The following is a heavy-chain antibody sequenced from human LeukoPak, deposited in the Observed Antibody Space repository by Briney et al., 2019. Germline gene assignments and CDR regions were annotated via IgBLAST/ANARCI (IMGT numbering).Heavy chain of an antibody. V-gene: IGHV3-66*02. CDR1: GFTVSSNY. CDR3: ARDLRYCSSTSCYNWFDP. D-gene: IGHD2-2*01. CDR2: IYSGGST. Sequence: GGSLRLSCAASGFTVSSNYMSWVRQAPGKGLEWVSVIYSGGSTYYADSVKSRFTISRDNSKNTLYLQMNSLRAEDTAVYYCARDLRYCSSTSCYNWFDPWGQGTLVTVSS. J-gene: IGHJ5*02.